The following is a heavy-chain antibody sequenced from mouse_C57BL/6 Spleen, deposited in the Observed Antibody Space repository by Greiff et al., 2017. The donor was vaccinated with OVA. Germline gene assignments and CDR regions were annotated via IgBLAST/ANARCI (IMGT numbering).Heavy chain of an antibody. Sequence: EESGPGLVKPSQSLSLTCSVTGYSITSGYYWNWIRQFPGNKLEWMGYISYDGSNNYNPSLKNRISITRDTSKNQFFLKLNSVTTEDTATYYCAREDWAFAYWGQGTLVTVSA. CDR3: AREDWAFAY. D-gene: IGHD4-1*01. CDR2: ISYDGSN. J-gene: IGHJ3*01. V-gene: IGHV3-6*01. CDR1: GYSITSGYY.